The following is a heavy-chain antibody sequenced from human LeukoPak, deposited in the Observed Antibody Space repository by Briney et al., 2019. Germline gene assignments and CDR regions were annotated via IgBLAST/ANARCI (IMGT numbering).Heavy chain of an antibody. Sequence: GGSLRLSCAASGFTFSTYAMSWVRQAPGKGLEWVSAICGSDGSRYYADSVKGRFTISRDNSKNTLYLQMNSLRGEDTAVYYCAKDRAPMIVLPYYFDYWGQGTLVTVSS. CDR1: GFTFSTYA. V-gene: IGHV3-23*01. J-gene: IGHJ4*02. CDR3: AKDRAPMIVLPYYFDY. D-gene: IGHD3-22*01. CDR2: ICGSDGSR.